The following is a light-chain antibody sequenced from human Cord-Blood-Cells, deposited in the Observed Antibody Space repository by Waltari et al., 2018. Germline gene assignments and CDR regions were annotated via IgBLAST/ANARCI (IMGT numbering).Light chain of an antibody. CDR2: EGS. CDR3: CSYAGSSTWV. J-gene: IGLJ3*02. Sequence: QSALTQPASVSGSPGQSITISCTGTSSDVGSYHLVSWYQQHPGKAPKLMIYEGSKRPSGVSNRFSGSTSGNAASLTISGLQAEDEADYCCCSYAGSSTWVFGGGTKLTVL. CDR1: SSDVGSYHL. V-gene: IGLV2-23*01.